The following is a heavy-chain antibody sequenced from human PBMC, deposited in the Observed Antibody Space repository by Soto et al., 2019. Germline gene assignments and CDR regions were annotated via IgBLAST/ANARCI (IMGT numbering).Heavy chain of an antibody. J-gene: IGHJ1*01. V-gene: IGHV4-39*01. CDR2: IYETGRT. D-gene: IGHD2-8*01. CDR3: ARHGVFCTTTMCHEYFHY. CDR1: GGSINRSPNY. Sequence: SETLSLTCSVSGGSINRSPNYWDWIRQSPGKGLEWIGRIYETGRTNHNPLLKSRATMTVDTSRNQFSLKLSSGIDADTAVYYFARHGVFCTTTMCHEYFHYWGQGALVTVSS.